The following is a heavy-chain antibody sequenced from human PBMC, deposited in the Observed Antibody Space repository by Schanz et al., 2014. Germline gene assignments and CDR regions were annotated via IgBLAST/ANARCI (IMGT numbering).Heavy chain of an antibody. D-gene: IGHD3-3*01. J-gene: IGHJ4*02. V-gene: IGHV3-7*01. CDR2: IKQHGTEK. CDR1: GFTFSSYW. Sequence: EVQLVESGGGLVKPGGSLRLSCVASGFTFSSYWMSWVRQAPGKGLEWVATIKQHGTEKYYVDSVKGRFTISRDNGKNSLYLQMNSLRAEDTAVYYCARGSGTFDSWGQGTLVTVSS. CDR3: ARGSGTFDS.